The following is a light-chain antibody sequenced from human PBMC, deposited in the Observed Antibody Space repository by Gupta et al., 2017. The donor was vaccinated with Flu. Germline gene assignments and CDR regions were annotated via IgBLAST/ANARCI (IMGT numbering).Light chain of an antibody. CDR2: GAS. CDR1: HYIDNW. V-gene: IGKV1-12*01. J-gene: IGKJ1*01. Sequence: GDTVTITCRASHYIDNWLAWYQQKPGTPPKLLIYGASSLRGDVPSRFSGSRSGTEFSLTISGLQSGDFATYFCQQAYSFPRTFGQGTRVDIK. CDR3: QQAYSFPRT.